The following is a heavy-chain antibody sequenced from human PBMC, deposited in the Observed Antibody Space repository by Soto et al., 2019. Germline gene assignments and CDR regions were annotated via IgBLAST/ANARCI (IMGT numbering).Heavy chain of an antibody. V-gene: IGHV3-30*18. J-gene: IGHJ4*02. Sequence: GGSLRLSCAASGFTFSSYGMHWVRQAPGKGLEWVAVISYDGSNKYYADSVKGRFTISRDNSKNTLYLQMNSLRAEDTAVYYCAKTGQYDSSGYSFDYWGQVHLVIVSS. CDR1: GFTFSSYG. CDR3: AKTGQYDSSGYSFDY. CDR2: ISYDGSNK. D-gene: IGHD3-22*01.